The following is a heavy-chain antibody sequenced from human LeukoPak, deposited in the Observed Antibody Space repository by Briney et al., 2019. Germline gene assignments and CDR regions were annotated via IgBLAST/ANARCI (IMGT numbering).Heavy chain of an antibody. J-gene: IGHJ4*02. Sequence: GGSLRLSCSASGFTFSSYAMRWVRQAPGKGLEYVSAISSNGGGTYYADSVKGRFSISRDNSKDTLYLQMRSLRPEDTAVYYSVRTLGASDYWGQGTLVTVSS. CDR1: GFTFSSYA. CDR2: ISSNGGGT. CDR3: VRTLGASDY. V-gene: IGHV3-64D*06. D-gene: IGHD3-16*01.